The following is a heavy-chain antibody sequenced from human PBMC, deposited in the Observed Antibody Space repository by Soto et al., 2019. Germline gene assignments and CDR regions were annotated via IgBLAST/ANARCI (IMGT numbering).Heavy chain of an antibody. Sequence: QVHLIQSGAEVKKPGASVKVSCKVSGYTLTELSMHWVRQAPGKGLEWMGGFDLEDGKTTSAQKFQGRVTVTEDTSTDTAYMELSSLRSEDTAVYYCVAGRTRRLQSPFDYWGQGTLVTVSS. V-gene: IGHV1-24*01. CDR3: VAGRTRRLQSPFDY. J-gene: IGHJ4*02. CDR1: GYTLTELS. D-gene: IGHD6-25*01. CDR2: FDLEDGKT.